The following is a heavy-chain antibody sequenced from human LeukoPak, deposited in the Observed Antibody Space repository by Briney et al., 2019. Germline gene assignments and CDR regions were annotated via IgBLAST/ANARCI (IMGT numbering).Heavy chain of an antibody. CDR1: GFTFSSYW. Sequence: PGGSLRLSCAASGFTFSSYWMSWVRQAPGKGLEWVANIKQDGSEKYYVDSVKGRFTISRGNAKNSLYLQMNSLRAEDTAVYYCARARQQWLNQYYFDYWGQGTLVTVSS. D-gene: IGHD5-12*01. V-gene: IGHV3-7*01. J-gene: IGHJ4*02. CDR3: ARARQQWLNQYYFDY. CDR2: IKQDGSEK.